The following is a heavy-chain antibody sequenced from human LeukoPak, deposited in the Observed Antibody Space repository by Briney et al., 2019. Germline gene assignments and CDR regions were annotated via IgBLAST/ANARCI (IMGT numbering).Heavy chain of an antibody. J-gene: IGHJ5*02. CDR2: IYHSGST. V-gene: IGHV4-38-2*02. CDR1: GYSISSGYY. CDR3: ARDRSSSSFDP. D-gene: IGHD6-6*01. Sequence: SETLSLTCTVSGYSISSGYYWGWIRQPPGKGLEWIGSIYHSGSTYYNPSFRSRVTISVDTSKNQFSLKLSSVTAADTAVYYCARDRSSSSFDPWGQGTLVTVSS.